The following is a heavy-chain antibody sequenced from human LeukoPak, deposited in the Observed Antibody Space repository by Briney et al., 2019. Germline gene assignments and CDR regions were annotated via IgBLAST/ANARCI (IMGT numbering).Heavy chain of an antibody. Sequence: SETLSLTCTVSGGSISISSYYWSWIRQSPGKGLEWIGYVFYSGKTDYSPSLRSRVSMSVDTSKNKFSLKLSSVTAADTAVYYCARTYSSWYRFVWFDPWGQGTLVTVSS. J-gene: IGHJ5*02. D-gene: IGHD6-13*01. V-gene: IGHV4-61*01. CDR2: VFYSGKT. CDR3: ARTYSSWYRFVWFDP. CDR1: GGSISISSYY.